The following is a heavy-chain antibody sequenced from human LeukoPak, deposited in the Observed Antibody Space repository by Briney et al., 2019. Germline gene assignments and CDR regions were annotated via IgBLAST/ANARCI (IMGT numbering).Heavy chain of an antibody. CDR2: INGDGSGT. CDR1: GFTFSGYW. J-gene: IGHJ4*02. V-gene: IGHV3-74*01. CDR3: ARVGGSWFSDY. Sequence: GGSLRLSCAASGFTFSGYWIQWVRQAPGKGLVWVSRINGDGSGTSYADSVKGRFTISRDNAENTLYLQMNSLRADDTAVYYCARVGGSWFSDYWGQGTLVTVSS. D-gene: IGHD6-13*01.